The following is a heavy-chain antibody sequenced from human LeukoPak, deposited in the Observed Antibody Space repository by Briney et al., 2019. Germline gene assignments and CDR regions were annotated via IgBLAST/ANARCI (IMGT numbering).Heavy chain of an antibody. D-gene: IGHD2-8*02. CDR3: AKLLLETGGVGEEFDY. CDR1: GFTFSNYA. Sequence: GGSLRLSCVASGFTFSNYAMYWVRQAPGKGLEWVAFIWSDGNKKYYADSVKGRFTISRDNSRNTVNLQMNSLTSEDTAVYYCAKLLLETGGVGEEFDYWGQGTLVTVSS. V-gene: IGHV3-30*02. J-gene: IGHJ4*02. CDR2: IWSDGNKK.